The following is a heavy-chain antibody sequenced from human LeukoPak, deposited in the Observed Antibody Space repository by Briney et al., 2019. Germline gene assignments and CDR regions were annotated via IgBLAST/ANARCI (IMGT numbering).Heavy chain of an antibody. CDR3: ARDRYSYGYFDY. D-gene: IGHD5-18*01. J-gene: IGHJ4*02. CDR1: GFSFSSYG. V-gene: IGHV3-33*08. Sequence: SQRLSCAASGFSFSSYGMHWVRQAPGKGMKRVAVIWYDGSNKYHEDYVQGRFTISRDHSKKTLYLQMNGLRAEYTAVYYCARDRYSYGYFDYWGQGSLVTVSS. CDR2: IWYDGSNK.